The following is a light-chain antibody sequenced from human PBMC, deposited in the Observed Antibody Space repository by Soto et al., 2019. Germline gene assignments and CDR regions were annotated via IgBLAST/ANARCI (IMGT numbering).Light chain of an antibody. J-gene: IGLJ3*02. V-gene: IGLV2-14*01. Sequence: QSALTQPASVSGSPGQSITISCTGTSSDVGLFNYVSWYQQHPGKAPKLMIYDVINRPSGVSNRFSASKSGNTASLTISGLQAEDEADYYCSSYTSGSTLVFGGGTKLTVL. CDR2: DVI. CDR3: SSYTSGSTLV. CDR1: SSDVGLFNY.